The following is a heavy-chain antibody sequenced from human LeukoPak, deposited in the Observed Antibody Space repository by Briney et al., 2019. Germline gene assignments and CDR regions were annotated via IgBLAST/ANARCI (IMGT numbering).Heavy chain of an antibody. V-gene: IGHV1-2*02. CDR3: ARDPPDYYDSSVGSCD. Sequence: ASVKVSCKTSGYTFIGYYMHWVRQAPGQGLEWMGWINPNSGGTNSAQKFQGRVTMTRDTSISTAYMELSRLRSDDTAVYYCARDPPDYYDSSVGSCDWGQGTLVTVSS. CDR2: INPNSGGT. CDR1: GYTFIGYY. D-gene: IGHD3-22*01. J-gene: IGHJ4*02.